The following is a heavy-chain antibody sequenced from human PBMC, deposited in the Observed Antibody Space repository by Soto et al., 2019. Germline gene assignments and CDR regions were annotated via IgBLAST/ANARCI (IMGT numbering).Heavy chain of an antibody. V-gene: IGHV1-3*01. J-gene: IGHJ4*02. CDR3: ARGPNPYYFDY. Sequence: ASVKVSCKASGYTFNSYAMHWARQAPGQRLEWMGWINAGNGNTKYSQKFRGRVTITRDTSASTAYMELSSLRSEDTAVYYCARGPNPYYFDYWGQGTLVTVSS. CDR2: INAGNGNT. CDR1: GYTFNSYA.